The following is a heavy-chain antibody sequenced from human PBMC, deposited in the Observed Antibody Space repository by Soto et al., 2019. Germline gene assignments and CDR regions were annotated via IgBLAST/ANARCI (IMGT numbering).Heavy chain of an antibody. Sequence: AGSLRLSCSASGFTFSNYAMSWVRQAPGKGLEWVASISGSGRSTNYADSVKGRFTISRDNSKNTLAVQMSSLRAEDTAVYYCARDGGNICSGGSCYFQAPDYWGQGTLVTVSS. D-gene: IGHD2-15*01. J-gene: IGHJ4*02. CDR1: GFTFSNYA. V-gene: IGHV3-23*01. CDR2: ISGSGRST. CDR3: ARDGGNICSGGSCYFQAPDY.